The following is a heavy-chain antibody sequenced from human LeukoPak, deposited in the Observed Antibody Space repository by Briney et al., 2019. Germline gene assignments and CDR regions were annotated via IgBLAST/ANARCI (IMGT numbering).Heavy chain of an antibody. D-gene: IGHD3-22*01. CDR1: GGSISSSSYY. CDR3: ARHGKPQRITMIVVVISRNSDWFDP. Sequence: ASETLSLTCTVSGGSISSSSYYWGWIRQPPGKGLEWIGSIYYSGSTYYNPSLKSRVTISVDTSKNQFSLKLSSVTAADTAVYYCARHGKPQRITMIVVVISRNSDWFDPWGQGTLVTVSS. CDR2: IYYSGST. V-gene: IGHV4-39*01. J-gene: IGHJ5*02.